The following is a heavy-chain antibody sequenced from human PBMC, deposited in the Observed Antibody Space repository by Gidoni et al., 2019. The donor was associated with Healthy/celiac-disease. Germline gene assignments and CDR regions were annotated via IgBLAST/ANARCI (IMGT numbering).Heavy chain of an antibody. D-gene: IGHD6-19*01. Sequence: VQLVQSGAEVKKPGESLKISCQGSGYSFPSYWIGWVRQMPGKGLEWMGIIYPGDSDTRYSPSFQGQVTISADKSISTAYLQWSSLKASDTAMYYCARVLKEQSSSWRIAVAGYYFDYWGQGTLVTVSS. V-gene: IGHV5-51*01. CDR3: ARVLKEQSSSWRIAVAGYYFDY. CDR1: GYSFPSYW. CDR2: IYPGDSDT. J-gene: IGHJ4*02.